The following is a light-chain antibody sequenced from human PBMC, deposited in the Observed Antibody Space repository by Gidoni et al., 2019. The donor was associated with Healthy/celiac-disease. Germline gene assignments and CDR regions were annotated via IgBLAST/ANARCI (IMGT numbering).Light chain of an antibody. Sequence: IVLTQSPVTLSLSPGERATISCRASQSVSSSYLAWYQQKPGQAPMLLIYGASSRATGSPYRVSVSGSWIYFTLTISRLEPEDFAVYYCQQYGSSQTFGGGTKVEIK. CDR2: GAS. V-gene: IGKV3-20*01. J-gene: IGKJ4*01. CDR3: QQYGSSQT. CDR1: QSVSSSY.